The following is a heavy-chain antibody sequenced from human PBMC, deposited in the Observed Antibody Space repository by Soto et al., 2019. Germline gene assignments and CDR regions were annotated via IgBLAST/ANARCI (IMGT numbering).Heavy chain of an antibody. J-gene: IGHJ2*01. CDR3: ATIAAAGYWYFDL. CDR1: GGTFSSYT. CDR2: IIPILGIA. V-gene: IGHV1-69*02. Sequence: QVQLVQSGAEVKKPGSSVKVSCKASGGTFSSYTISWVRQAPGQGLEWMGRIIPILGIANYAQKFQGRVTITADKSTSTAYMEQSSLRSEVTAVYYCATIAAAGYWYFDLWGRGTLVTVSS. D-gene: IGHD6-13*01.